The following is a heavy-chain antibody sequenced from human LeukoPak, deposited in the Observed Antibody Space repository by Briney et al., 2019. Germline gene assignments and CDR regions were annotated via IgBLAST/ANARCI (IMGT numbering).Heavy chain of an antibody. CDR1: DYSISSTDYY. Sequence: SETLSLTCTVSDYSISSTDYYWGWIRHPPGKGLEWIGSLYYTGPTYYNPSLGSRVTISVDTSKNQLFLKVNSVTAADTAVYYCARGDSSSSPIPLYWGQGTLVTVSS. J-gene: IGHJ4*02. V-gene: IGHV4-39*07. D-gene: IGHD6-6*01. CDR2: LYYTGPT. CDR3: ARGDSSSSPIPLY.